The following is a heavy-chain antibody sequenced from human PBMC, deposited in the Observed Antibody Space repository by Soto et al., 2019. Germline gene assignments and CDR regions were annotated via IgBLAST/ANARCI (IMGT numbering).Heavy chain of an antibody. Sequence: GGSLRLSCAASGFTFSSYSMNWVRQAPGKGLEWVSYISSSSSTIYYADSVKGRFTISRDNAKNSLYLQMNSLRAEDTAVYYCARAPIPHLKYSPDAFDIWGQGTMVTVSS. J-gene: IGHJ3*02. CDR2: ISSSSSTI. D-gene: IGHD5-18*01. CDR3: ARAPIPHLKYSPDAFDI. V-gene: IGHV3-48*01. CDR1: GFTFSSYS.